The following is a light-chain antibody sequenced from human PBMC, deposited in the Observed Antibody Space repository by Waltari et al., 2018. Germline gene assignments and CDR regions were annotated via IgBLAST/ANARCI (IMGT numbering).Light chain of an antibody. CDR1: QSISTW. CDR3: QQYNESPYT. Sequence: DIQMTQSPSTLSASVGDRVTITCRACQSISTWLAWYQQIPGEAPKLLIYKASSLESGVPSRFSGSGSGTEFTLTISSLRPDDFATYYCQQYNESPYTFGQGTKLEIK. CDR2: KAS. J-gene: IGKJ2*01. V-gene: IGKV1-5*03.